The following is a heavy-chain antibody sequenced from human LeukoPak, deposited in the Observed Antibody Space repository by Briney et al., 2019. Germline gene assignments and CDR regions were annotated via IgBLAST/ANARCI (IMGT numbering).Heavy chain of an antibody. D-gene: IGHD5-24*01. CDR3: ARVRLVAGRWLQYYPGEDHFDY. CDR2: ISYDGSNN. CDR1: GFTFSSNS. V-gene: IGHV3-30*04. J-gene: IGHJ4*02. Sequence: GGFLRLSCAASGFTFSSNSMRWVRQARRKGREWVVVISYDGSNNYYADSVKGRFTISRDNSKNTLYLQMNSLRAEDTAVYYCARVRLVAGRWLQYYPGEDHFDYWGQGTLVTVSS.